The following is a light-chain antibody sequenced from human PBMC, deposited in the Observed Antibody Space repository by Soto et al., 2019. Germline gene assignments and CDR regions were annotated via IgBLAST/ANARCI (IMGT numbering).Light chain of an antibody. V-gene: IGKV3D-20*01. CDR2: XEX. CDR1: QIXXSXX. CDR3: QKYGRPIS. Sequence: IVLTQSPATLSLSPXXXAXLSSXVRQIXXSXXXAXXXXXPXLAXRXXLXXEXTRAXGXQHRFSGSGSGQEFTLTISRVENEDFAVYYCQKYGRPISFGKGTRLEIK. J-gene: IGKJ5*01.